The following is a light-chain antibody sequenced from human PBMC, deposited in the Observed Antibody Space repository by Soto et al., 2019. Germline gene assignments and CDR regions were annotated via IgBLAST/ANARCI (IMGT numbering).Light chain of an antibody. CDR3: QQYDSSPRT. V-gene: IGKV3-20*01. CDR2: GAS. Sequence: EIVLTQSPGTLSLSPGERATLSCRASQSVSTRSLAWYQQKPGQAPRLLISGASSRAADIPDMFSGSGSGTDVTFCINRLEPEDFAVYYCQQYDSSPRTFGQGTKVDIK. J-gene: IGKJ1*01. CDR1: QSVSTRS.